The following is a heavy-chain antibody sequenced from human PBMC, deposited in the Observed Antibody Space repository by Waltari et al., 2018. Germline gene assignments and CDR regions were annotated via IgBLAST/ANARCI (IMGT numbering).Heavy chain of an antibody. V-gene: IGHV1-2*02. CDR1: GYTFTGYY. J-gene: IGHJ6*02. CDR2: INPNSGGT. D-gene: IGHD6-6*01. Sequence: QVQLVQSGAEVKKPGASVKVSCKASGYTFTGYYMHWVRQAPGQGLEWMGWINPNSGGTNYAQKFQGRVTMTRDTSISTAYMELSSLRSEATAVYYCTRHQTGAQQLGRWALMDVWGQGTTVTVSS. CDR3: TRHQTGAQQLGRWALMDV.